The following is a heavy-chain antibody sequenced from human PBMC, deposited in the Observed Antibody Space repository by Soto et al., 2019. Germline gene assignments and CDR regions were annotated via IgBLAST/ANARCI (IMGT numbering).Heavy chain of an antibody. V-gene: IGHV1-69*08. J-gene: IGHJ6*02. CDR2: IIPLHNTS. D-gene: IGHD1-1*01. CDR3: TSWSYWNPPYHHGMDV. Sequence: SVKVSCKVSGGAFTNYSLNWVRHSPGQGPEWLGGIIPLHNTSNYSLKFVGRLSVTADISSSTVYMHLSGLTSGDTATYYCTSWSYWNPPYHHGMDVWGQGITVTVS. CDR1: GGAFTNYS.